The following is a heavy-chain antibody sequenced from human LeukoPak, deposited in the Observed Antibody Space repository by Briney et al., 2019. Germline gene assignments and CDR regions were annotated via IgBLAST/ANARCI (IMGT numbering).Heavy chain of an antibody. V-gene: IGHV3-23*01. CDR1: GFTFSSYA. Sequence: GASLRLSCAASGFTFSSYAMSWVRQAPGKGLEWGSAINGSGGSTYYADSVKGRFTISRDNSKNTLYLQMNSLRAEDTAVYYCAKFPRVIGELLYYYYGMDVWGQGTTVTVSS. D-gene: IGHD3-10*01. J-gene: IGHJ6*02. CDR2: INGSGGST. CDR3: AKFPRVIGELLYYYYGMDV.